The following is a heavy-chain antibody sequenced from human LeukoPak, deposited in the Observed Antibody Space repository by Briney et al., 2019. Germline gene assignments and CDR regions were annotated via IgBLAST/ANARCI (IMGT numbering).Heavy chain of an antibody. J-gene: IGHJ4*02. Sequence: GGSLRLSCAASGFTFSDYYMSWIRQAPGKGLEWVSYISSSGSTIYYAESVKGRFTISRDSAKNSLYLQMNSLRAEDTAVYYCARGYRWLQLSIRCPFDYWGQGTLVTVSS. CDR2: ISSSGSTI. CDR3: ARGYRWLQLSIRCPFDY. V-gene: IGHV3-11*01. D-gene: IGHD5-24*01. CDR1: GFTFSDYY.